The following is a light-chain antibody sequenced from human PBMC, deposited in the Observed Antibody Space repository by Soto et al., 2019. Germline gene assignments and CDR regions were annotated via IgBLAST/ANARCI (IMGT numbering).Light chain of an antibody. CDR2: GAS. V-gene: IGKV3-11*01. CDR1: QSVSTN. Sequence: ELVMTHSPATLSVSPGASAHLSCRASQSVSTNLAWYQQKPGQVPRVLIYGASTRATEIPARFSGSGSGTDFTLAISSLEPEDFAVYYCQLRSNWPPLTFGGGTKVDIK. CDR3: QLRSNWPPLT. J-gene: IGKJ4*01.